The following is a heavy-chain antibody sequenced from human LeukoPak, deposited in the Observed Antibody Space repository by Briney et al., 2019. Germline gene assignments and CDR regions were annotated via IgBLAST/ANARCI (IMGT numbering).Heavy chain of an antibody. J-gene: IGHJ5*02. Sequence: PSETLSLTCAVYGGSFSGYYWSWIRQPPGKGLEWIGEINHSGSTNYNPSLKSRVTMSVDTSKNQVSLTPRSVSRADTAMYYCARAPGYSFGPNNCFDPWGQGTLVTVSS. D-gene: IGHD5-18*01. V-gene: IGHV4-34*01. CDR2: INHSGST. CDR1: GGSFSGYY. CDR3: ARAPGYSFGPNNCFDP.